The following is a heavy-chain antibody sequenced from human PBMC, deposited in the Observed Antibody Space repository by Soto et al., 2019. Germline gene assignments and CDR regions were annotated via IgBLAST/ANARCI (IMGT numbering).Heavy chain of an antibody. CDR2: ISSRGST. CDR3: AMAGNYRYFDA. V-gene: IGHV4-61*01. D-gene: IGHD1-7*01. Sequence: QVQLQESGPGLVTPSETLSLTCTVSGGSVSSGTYYCSWIRQPPGKGLEWIGYISSRGSTNYNPSLKSRVTISVDTSKNQFSLKLTSVTAADTAVYYCAMAGNYRYFDAWGQGTLVTVSS. CDR1: GGSVSSGTYY. J-gene: IGHJ4*02.